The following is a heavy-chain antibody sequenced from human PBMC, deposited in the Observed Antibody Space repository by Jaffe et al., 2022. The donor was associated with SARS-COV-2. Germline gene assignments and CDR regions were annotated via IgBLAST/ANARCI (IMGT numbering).Heavy chain of an antibody. V-gene: IGHV3-21*01. CDR3: ARDTVIIAAALDY. D-gene: IGHD6-13*01. CDR2: ISSSSSYI. CDR1: GFTFSSYS. J-gene: IGHJ4*02. Sequence: EVQLVESGGGLVKPGGSLRLSCAASGFTFSSYSMNWVRQAPGKGLEWVSSISSSSSYIYYADSVKGRFTISRDNAKNSLYLQMNSLRAEDTAVYYCARDTVIIAAALDYWGQGTLVTVSS.